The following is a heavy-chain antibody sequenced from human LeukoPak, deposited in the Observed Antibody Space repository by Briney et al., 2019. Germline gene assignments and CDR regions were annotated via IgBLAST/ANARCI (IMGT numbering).Heavy chain of an antibody. CDR1: GGSISSSSYY. J-gene: IGHJ4*02. V-gene: IGHV4-39*01. D-gene: IGHD3-3*01. CDR2: IYYSGST. Sequence: SETLSLTCTVSGGSISSSSYYWGWIRQPPGTGLEWIGSIYYSGSTYYNPSLKSRVTISVDTSKNQFSLKLSSVTAADTAVYYCATQFYTITIFGVVTLYYFDYWGQGTLVTVSS. CDR3: ATQFYTITIFGVVTLYYFDY.